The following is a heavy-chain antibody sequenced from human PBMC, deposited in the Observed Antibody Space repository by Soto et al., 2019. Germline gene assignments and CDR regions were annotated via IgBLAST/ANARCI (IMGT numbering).Heavy chain of an antibody. CDR2: ISPKNGNT. D-gene: IGHD3-10*01. J-gene: IGHJ1*01. CDR3: ARLLWFGEAPSLH. CDR1: GYSLISFG. V-gene: IGHV1-18*01. Sequence: QVQLVQSGAEVRKPGASVKVSCEASGYSLISFGLTWVRQAPGQGLEWMGWISPKNGNTKYAQKFQGRVIMTTDTSTNTAYMELSGLRSDDTAVYYCARLLWFGEAPSLHWGQGTLVTVSS.